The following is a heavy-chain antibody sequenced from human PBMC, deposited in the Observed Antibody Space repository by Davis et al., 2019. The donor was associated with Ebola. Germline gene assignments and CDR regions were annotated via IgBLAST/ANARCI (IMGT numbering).Heavy chain of an antibody. D-gene: IGHD2-2*02. Sequence: ASVKVSCKASGYTFTSYAMHWVRQAPGQRLEWMGWINAGNGNTKYSQKFQGRVTITRDTSASTAYMELSSLRSEDTAVYYCARDRSQLLYIHSLDYWGQGTLVTVSS. CDR2: INAGNGNT. CDR3: ARDRSQLLYIHSLDY. J-gene: IGHJ4*02. V-gene: IGHV1-3*01. CDR1: GYTFTSYA.